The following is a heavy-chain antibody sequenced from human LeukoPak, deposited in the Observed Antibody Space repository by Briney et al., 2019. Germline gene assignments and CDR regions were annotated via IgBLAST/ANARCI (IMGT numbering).Heavy chain of an antibody. Sequence: PGGSLRLSCAASGFSFMNAWMIWVRQAPAKGLEWVGRIKSNADGGTPDYAAPARGRFTISRDDSKNTLYLQMNSLKTEDTAVYYCTTFYHEYSPYWGRGTLVTVSS. CDR3: TTFYHEYSPY. V-gene: IGHV3-15*01. CDR1: GFSFMNAW. CDR2: IKSNADGGTP. D-gene: IGHD2/OR15-2a*01. J-gene: IGHJ4*02.